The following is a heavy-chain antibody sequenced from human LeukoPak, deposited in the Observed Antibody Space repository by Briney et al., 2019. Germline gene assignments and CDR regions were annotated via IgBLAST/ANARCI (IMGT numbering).Heavy chain of an antibody. CDR2: ISSSGGTR. V-gene: IGHV3-48*03. CDR1: GFTFSSYE. Sequence: PSGGSLRLSCAASGFTFSSYEMNCVRQAPGKGLEWVSYISSSGGTRYYADSVKGQFTISRDNAKNSLYLQMNSLRAEDTAVYYCARDVIQPWLLFDYWGQGTLVTVSS. CDR3: ARDVIQPWLLFDY. D-gene: IGHD5-18*01. J-gene: IGHJ4*02.